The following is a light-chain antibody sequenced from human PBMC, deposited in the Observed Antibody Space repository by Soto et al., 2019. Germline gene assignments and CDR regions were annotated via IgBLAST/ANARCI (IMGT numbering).Light chain of an antibody. CDR1: QSISNH. J-gene: IGKJ1*01. CDR3: QQYHSYWT. V-gene: IGKV1-39*01. CDR2: AAS. Sequence: DIQMTQSPSSLSASVEDRVIITCRASQSISNHLNWYQQKPGKAPKLLIFAASSLQSGVPSRFSGSGSGTEFTLTISSLQTDDFSTYYCQQYHSYWTFGQGTKVDIK.